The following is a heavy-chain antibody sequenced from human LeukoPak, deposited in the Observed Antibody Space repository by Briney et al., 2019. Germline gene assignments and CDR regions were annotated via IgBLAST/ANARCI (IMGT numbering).Heavy chain of an antibody. CDR1: GFTVSSNY. D-gene: IGHD3-22*01. V-gene: IGHV3-53*01. CDR3: AKESVSYSSGYLFDY. CDR2: IYSGGST. J-gene: IGHJ4*02. Sequence: GGSLRLSCAASGFTVSSNYMSWVRQAPGKGLEWVSVIYSGGSTYYADSVKGRFTISRDNSKNTLYLQMNSLRAEDTAVYYCAKESVSYSSGYLFDYWGQGTLVTVSS.